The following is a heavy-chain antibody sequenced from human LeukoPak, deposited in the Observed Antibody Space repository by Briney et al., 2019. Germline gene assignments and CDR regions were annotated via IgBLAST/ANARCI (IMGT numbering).Heavy chain of an antibody. CDR2: INWNGGST. V-gene: IGHV3-20*04. CDR1: GFTFDDYG. D-gene: IGHD3-22*01. J-gene: IGHJ4*02. Sequence: GGSLRLSCAASGFTFDDYGMSWFRQAPEKGLEWVSGINWNGGSTGYADSVKGRFTISRDNAKNSLYLQMNSLRAEDTAVYYCASPLDSRGYYAFDYWGQGTLVTVSS. CDR3: ASPLDSRGYYAFDY.